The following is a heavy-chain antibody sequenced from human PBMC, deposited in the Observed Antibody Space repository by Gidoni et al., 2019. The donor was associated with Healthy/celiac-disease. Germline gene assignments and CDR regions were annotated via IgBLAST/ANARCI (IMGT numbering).Heavy chain of an antibody. CDR1: GGSISSYY. CDR3: ARLDYYDFWSGYPYYFDY. J-gene: IGHJ4*02. V-gene: IGHV4-59*08. CDR2: IYYSASI. D-gene: IGHD3-3*01. Sequence: QVQLQESGPGLVKPSATLSLTCTVSGGSISSYYWSWIRQPPGKGLEWIEYIYYSASINSSPSLKSRVTIAVETSKNQFSLKLSSVTAADTAVYYCARLDYYDFWSGYPYYFDYWGQGTLVTVSS.